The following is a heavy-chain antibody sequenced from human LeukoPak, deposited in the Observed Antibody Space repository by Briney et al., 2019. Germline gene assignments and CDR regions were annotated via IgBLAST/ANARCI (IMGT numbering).Heavy chain of an antibody. Sequence: ASVKVSCKASGYTFTGYYMHWVRQAPGQGLEWMGWINPNSGGTNYAQKFQGRVTMTRDTSISTAYMELSRLRSDDTAVYYCAREEYSYGFAIFYWGQGTLVTVSS. CDR2: INPNSGGT. V-gene: IGHV1-2*02. D-gene: IGHD5-18*01. CDR3: AREEYSYGFAIFY. J-gene: IGHJ4*02. CDR1: GYTFTGYY.